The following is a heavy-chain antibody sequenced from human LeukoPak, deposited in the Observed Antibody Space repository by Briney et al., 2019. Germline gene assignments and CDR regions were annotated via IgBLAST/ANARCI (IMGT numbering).Heavy chain of an antibody. J-gene: IGHJ5*02. CDR2: IYQTGTT. CDR1: GGSVNSGPYS. CDR3: ARGTPTVTTWFDP. Sequence: SETLSLTCAVSGGSVNSGPYSWSWIRQTPGKGLEWVGYIYQTGTTYYNPSLKSRVAISVDRSKNQFSLNLTSVTAADTAVYYCARGTPTVTTWFDPWGQEILVTVSS. V-gene: IGHV4-30-2*01. D-gene: IGHD4-17*01.